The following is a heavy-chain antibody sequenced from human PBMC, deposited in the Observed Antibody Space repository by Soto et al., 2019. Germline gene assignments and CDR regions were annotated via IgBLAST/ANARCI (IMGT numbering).Heavy chain of an antibody. J-gene: IGHJ4*02. CDR3: ARGPTGAQADY. Sequence: SETLSLTCTVSGGSISSGNYYWSWVRQHPGKGLEWIGYIYYSGSTYYNPSLKSRVTISVDRSKKQFSLKLNSVTAADTAVYYCARGPTGAQADYWGQGTLVTVSS. D-gene: IGHD7-27*01. V-gene: IGHV4-31*03. CDR1: GGSISSGNYY. CDR2: IYYSGST.